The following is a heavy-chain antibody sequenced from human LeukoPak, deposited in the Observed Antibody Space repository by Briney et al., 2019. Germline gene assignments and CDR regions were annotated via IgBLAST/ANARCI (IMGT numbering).Heavy chain of an antibody. D-gene: IGHD2-15*01. J-gene: IGHJ4*02. Sequence: PGGSLRLSCAASGFTFTNYAMNWVRQAPGKGLEWVSAISGSGAGTYYADSVKGRFTISRDNSKNTLYLQMNSLRAEDTAVYYCAKDKDIPSWGQGTLVTVSS. CDR1: GFTFTNYA. CDR3: AKDKDIPS. CDR2: ISGSGAGT. V-gene: IGHV3-23*01.